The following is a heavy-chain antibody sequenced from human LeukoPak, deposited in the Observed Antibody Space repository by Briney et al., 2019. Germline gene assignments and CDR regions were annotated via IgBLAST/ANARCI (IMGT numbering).Heavy chain of an antibody. J-gene: IGHJ4*02. D-gene: IGHD4-17*01. CDR3: ARDKYGDYVIDY. CDR1: GFTFSSYS. Sequence: GGSLRLSCAASGFTFSSYSMNWVRQAPGKGLEWVSSISSSSSYIYYADSVKGRFTISRDNAKNSLYLQMNSLKAEDTAVYYCARDKYGDYVIDYWGQGTLVTVSS. V-gene: IGHV3-21*01. CDR2: ISSSSSYI.